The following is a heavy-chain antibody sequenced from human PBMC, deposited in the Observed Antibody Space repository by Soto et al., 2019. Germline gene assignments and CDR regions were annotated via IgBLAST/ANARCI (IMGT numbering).Heavy chain of an antibody. CDR2: IHQSGST. CDR1: GGSFSGYY. Sequence: SETLSLTCAAYGGSFSGYYWSWIRQPPGKGLEWIGEIHQSGSTKYNPSLKTRVIISVDTSNYHFSLKLSSVTAADTAVYYCARGRNYYDSSGYSHIFDYWGQGTLVTVSS. J-gene: IGHJ4*02. V-gene: IGHV4-34*01. D-gene: IGHD3-22*01. CDR3: ARGRNYYDSSGYSHIFDY.